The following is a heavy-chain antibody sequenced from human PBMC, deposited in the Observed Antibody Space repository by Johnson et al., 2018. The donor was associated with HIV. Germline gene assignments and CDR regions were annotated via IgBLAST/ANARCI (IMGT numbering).Heavy chain of an antibody. CDR3: ARGGSDVFDI. V-gene: IGHV3-30*02. J-gene: IGHJ3*02. CDR1: GFTFSSYG. Sequence: QVQLVESGGGVVQPGGSLRLSCAGSGFTFSSYGMHWVRQAPGKGLEWVAFIRYDGSNKHYADSVKGRFTISRDNSKNTLFLQMNSLRAEDTAVYYCARGGSDVFDIWGRGTMVTVSS. D-gene: IGHD3-16*01. CDR2: IRYDGSNK.